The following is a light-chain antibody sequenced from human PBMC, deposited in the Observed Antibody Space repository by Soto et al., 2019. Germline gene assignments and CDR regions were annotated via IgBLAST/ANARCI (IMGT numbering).Light chain of an antibody. CDR3: QQYGNSPIT. Sequence: EIVMTQSPATLSVSPWERATLSCRASQSVSNNLAWYQQKPGQGPRLLIYGASTRATGIPARFSGSGSGTDFTLTISRLEPEDFAVYYCQQYGNSPITFGQGTRLEIK. V-gene: IGKV3-15*01. J-gene: IGKJ5*01. CDR2: GAS. CDR1: QSVSNN.